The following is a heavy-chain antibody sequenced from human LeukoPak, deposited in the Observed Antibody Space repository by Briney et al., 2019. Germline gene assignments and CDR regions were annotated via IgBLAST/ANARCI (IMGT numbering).Heavy chain of an antibody. J-gene: IGHJ4*02. D-gene: IGHD2-15*01. Sequence: PSETLSLTCIVSGYSISSGYYWGWIRQPPGKRLEWIGSVYHSGSTYYNPSLKSRVTISVDTSKNQFSLKLSSVTAADTAVYYCARGGPGRYCSGGSCLGFDYWGQGTLVTVSS. CDR1: GYSISSGYY. CDR2: VYHSGST. CDR3: ARGGPGRYCSGGSCLGFDY. V-gene: IGHV4-38-2*02.